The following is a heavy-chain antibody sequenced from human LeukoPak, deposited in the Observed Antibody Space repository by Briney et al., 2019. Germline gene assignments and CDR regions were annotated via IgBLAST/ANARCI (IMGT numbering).Heavy chain of an antibody. CDR2: ISSSTTTI. CDR1: GFTFSGYS. D-gene: IGHD3-22*01. J-gene: IGHJ3*02. CDR3: ATDREDYDSSPYYLSDAFDI. Sequence: GGSLRLSCAVSGFTFSGYSMKWVRQAPGKGLEWVSYISSSTTTISHADSVKGRFTVSRDNAKNSLYLQMDSLRVEDTAVYYCATDREDYDSSPYYLSDAFDIWGKGTIVTVSS. V-gene: IGHV3-48*01.